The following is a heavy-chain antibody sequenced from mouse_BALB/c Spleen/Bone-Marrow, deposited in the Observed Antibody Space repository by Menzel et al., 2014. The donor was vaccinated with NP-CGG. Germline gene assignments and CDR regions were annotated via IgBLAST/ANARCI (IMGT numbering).Heavy chain of an antibody. Sequence: EVQVVESGGGLVKPGGSLKLSCAASGFTFSSYAMSWVRQSPEKRLEWVAEISSGGSYTYYPDTVTGRFTISRDNAKNTLYLEMSSLRSKDTAMYYCARDHYGYYTMDYWGQGTSVTVSS. D-gene: IGHD1-2*01. J-gene: IGHJ4*01. CDR2: ISSGGSYT. CDR1: GFTFSSYA. V-gene: IGHV5-9-4*01. CDR3: ARDHYGYYTMDY.